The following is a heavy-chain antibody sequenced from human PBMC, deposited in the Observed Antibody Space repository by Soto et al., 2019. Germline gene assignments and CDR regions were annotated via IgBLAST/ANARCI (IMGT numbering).Heavy chain of an antibody. CDR2: VLSDQTNK. J-gene: IGHJ6*02. Sequence: GGSLRLSCAASGFIFSDYAFHWVRQAPGKGLEWVAVVLSDQTNKFYADSVRGRFTVSRDNSKNTLYLQFNSLRFEDTAVYYCARGHTYGYLHSMDVWGQGTTVTVSS. V-gene: IGHV3-30-3*01. CDR1: GFIFSDYA. D-gene: IGHD5-18*01. CDR3: ARGHTYGYLHSMDV.